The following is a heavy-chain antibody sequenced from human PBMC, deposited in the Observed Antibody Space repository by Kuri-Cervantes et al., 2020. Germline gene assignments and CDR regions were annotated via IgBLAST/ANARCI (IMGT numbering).Heavy chain of an antibody. Sequence: GGSLRLSCAASGFTFDDYAMHWVRQAPGKGLEWVSGISWNSGSIGYADSVKGRFTISRDNAKNSLYLQMNSLRAEDTALYYCAKDYGSFFQYFDYWGQGTLVTVSS. J-gene: IGHJ4*02. D-gene: IGHD1-26*01. CDR2: ISWNSGSI. CDR1: GFTFDDYA. CDR3: AKDYGSFFQYFDY. V-gene: IGHV3-9*01.